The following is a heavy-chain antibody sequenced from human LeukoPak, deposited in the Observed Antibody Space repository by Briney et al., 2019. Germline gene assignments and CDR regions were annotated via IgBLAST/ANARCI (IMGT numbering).Heavy chain of an antibody. CDR2: VNESGGT. D-gene: IGHD1-26*01. Sequence: SETLSLTCAAYIDSFSNYHWNWIRQTPAKGMEWIGEVNESGGTNISPSLRSRVILSVDTSKNQFSLKLISVTVADTAIYYCARGQGATVPQVGKNWFDPWGQGTRVTVSS. CDR3: ARGQGATVPQVGKNWFDP. CDR1: IDSFSNYH. J-gene: IGHJ5*02. V-gene: IGHV4-34*01.